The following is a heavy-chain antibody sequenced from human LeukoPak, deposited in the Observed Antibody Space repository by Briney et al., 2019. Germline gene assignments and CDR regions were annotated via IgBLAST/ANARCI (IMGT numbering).Heavy chain of an antibody. Sequence: SSETLSLTCTVSGGSISSYYWSWIRQPPGKGLEWIGYIYYSGSTNYNPSLKSRVTISVDKSKNQFSLKLSSVPAADTAVYYCARASSGWYGVDYWGQGTLVTVSS. CDR2: IYYSGST. CDR1: GGSISSYY. V-gene: IGHV4-59*01. D-gene: IGHD6-19*01. J-gene: IGHJ4*02. CDR3: ARASSGWYGVDY.